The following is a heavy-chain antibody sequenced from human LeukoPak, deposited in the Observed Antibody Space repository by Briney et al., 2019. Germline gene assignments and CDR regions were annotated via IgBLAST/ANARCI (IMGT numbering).Heavy chain of an antibody. CDR2: IIPIFGTA. J-gene: IGHJ4*02. Sequence: SVKVSCEASGGTFSSYAISWVRQAPGQGLEWMGGIIPIFGTANYAQKFQGRVTITADESTSTAYMELSSLRSEDTAVYYCARGPRLGIAAAGTLYYFDYWGQGTLVTVSS. D-gene: IGHD6-13*01. V-gene: IGHV1-69*01. CDR1: GGTFSSYA. CDR3: ARGPRLGIAAAGTLYYFDY.